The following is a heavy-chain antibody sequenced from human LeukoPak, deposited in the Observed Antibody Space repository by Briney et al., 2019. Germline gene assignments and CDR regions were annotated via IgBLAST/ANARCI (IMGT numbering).Heavy chain of an antibody. CDR3: ARVRSERILLWGYMDV. Sequence: GGSLRLSCAASGFTFSSYGLSWVRQSPGKGLEWVSVISGSGGSTYYADSVKGRFTISRDNSKNTLYLQMNSLGAEDTAVYYCARVRSERILLWGYMDVWGKGTTVTVSS. J-gene: IGHJ6*03. CDR1: GFTFSSYG. CDR2: ISGSGGST. D-gene: IGHD1-1*01. V-gene: IGHV3-23*01.